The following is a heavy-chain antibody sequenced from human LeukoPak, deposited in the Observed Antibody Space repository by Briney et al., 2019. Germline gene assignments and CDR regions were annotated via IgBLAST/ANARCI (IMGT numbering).Heavy chain of an antibody. CDR3: ARVHGYVSGAFDY. CDR1: GFTFNNYW. J-gene: IGHJ4*02. CDR2: INSDGSST. Sequence: VRSLRLSCAASGFTFNNYWMHWVRHAPGKGLVWVSHINSDGSSTTSADSVKGRFTISRDNAKNTLYLQMNSLRAEDTAVYYCARVHGYVSGAFDYWGQGTLVTVSS. V-gene: IGHV3-74*03. D-gene: IGHD5-12*01.